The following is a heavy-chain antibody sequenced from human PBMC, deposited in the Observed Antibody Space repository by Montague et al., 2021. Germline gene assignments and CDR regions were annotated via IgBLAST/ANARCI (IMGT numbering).Heavy chain of an antibody. CDR1: GFTFDSYD. J-gene: IGHJ6*02. Sequence: SLRLSCAGSGFTFDSYDMNWVRQAPGKGLERVSSTSGRSTYIYYGDSMKGRVIISRDNAKNSLYLQMNSLRVEDTAIYYCARQEYGLDVWGQGTTVTVSS. CDR2: TSGRSTYI. V-gene: IGHV3-21*01. CDR3: ARQEYGLDV.